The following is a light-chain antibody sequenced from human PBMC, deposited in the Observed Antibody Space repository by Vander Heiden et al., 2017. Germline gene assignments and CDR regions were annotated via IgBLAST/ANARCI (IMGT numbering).Light chain of an antibody. J-gene: IGLJ2*01. CDR1: DIGGKR. CDR3: QIWDSSSERVI. V-gene: IGLV3-21*02. CDR2: DDS. Sequence: SFVLTQPPSVSVAPGQTARITCGGNDIGGKRAHWYQQKPGQAPVLVVYDDSDRPSGIPERFSGSNSGNTATLTISRVEAGDEADYYCQIWDSSSERVIFGGGTKLTVL.